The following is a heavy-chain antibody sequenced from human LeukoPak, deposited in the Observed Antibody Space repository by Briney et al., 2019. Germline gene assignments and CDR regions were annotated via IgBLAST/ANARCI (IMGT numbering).Heavy chain of an antibody. Sequence: PSETLSLTCTVSGGSVSSTEFYWGWIRQPPGKGLQWIGNICYTGSTYYNPSLNSRVAMSVDTSQNQFSLKMASVTAADTAVYYCARLSKGRYFDYIFDNWGQGTLVTVSS. CDR1: GGSVSSTEFY. V-gene: IGHV4-39*01. J-gene: IGHJ4*02. CDR3: ARLSKGRYFDYIFDN. D-gene: IGHD3-9*01. CDR2: ICYTGST.